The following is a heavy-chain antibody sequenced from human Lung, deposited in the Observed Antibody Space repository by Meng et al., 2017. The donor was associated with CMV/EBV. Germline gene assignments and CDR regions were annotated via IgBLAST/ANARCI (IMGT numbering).Heavy chain of an antibody. D-gene: IGHD2-2*01. CDR1: GASISRGYHY. J-gene: IGHJ5*02. CDR3: ARTDVPAAGTPNWLDP. CDR2: IHYSGSS. Sequence: SETLSLXCTVSGASISRGYHYWSWIRQPPGKGLEWIGFIHYSGSSHYNPSLKSRVIISIDTSKNQFSLKLSSVTAADTAVYYCARTDVPAAGTPNWLDPWGLGXLVTVSS. V-gene: IGHV4-30-4*08.